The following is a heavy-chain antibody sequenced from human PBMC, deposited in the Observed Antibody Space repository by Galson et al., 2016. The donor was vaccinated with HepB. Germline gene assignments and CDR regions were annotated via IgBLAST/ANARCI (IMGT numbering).Heavy chain of an antibody. CDR3: ATGIVVAGKMYYYYMDD. CDR2: FYYTDYT. J-gene: IGHJ6*03. Sequence: SETLSLTCTVSGASISGTEYYWGWIRQPPGGGLEWIGSFYYTDYTYYNPSLKSRVAMSVDRSKNQFSLRLDSVTAADTGVYYCATGIVVAGKMYYYYMDDWGKGTTVTVSS. CDR1: GASISGTEYY. V-gene: IGHV4-39*01. D-gene: IGHD6-19*01.